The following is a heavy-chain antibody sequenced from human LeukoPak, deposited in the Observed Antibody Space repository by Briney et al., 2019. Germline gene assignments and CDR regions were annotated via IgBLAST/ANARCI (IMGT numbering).Heavy chain of an antibody. CDR2: ISYDGSNK. D-gene: IGHD3-10*01. CDR3: AKDSTMARFDY. CDR1: GFTLSSYG. J-gene: IGHJ4*02. V-gene: IGHV3-30*18. Sequence: GGSLRLSCAASGFTLSSYGMHWVRQAPGKGLEWVAVISYDGSNKYYADSVKGRFTISRDNSKNTLYLQMNSLRAEDTAVYYCAKDSTMARFDYWGQGTLVTVSS.